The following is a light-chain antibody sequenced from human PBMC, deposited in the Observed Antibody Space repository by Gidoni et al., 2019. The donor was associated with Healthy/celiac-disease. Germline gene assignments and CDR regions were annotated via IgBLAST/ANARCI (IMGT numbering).Light chain of an antibody. CDR3: MQALQTPWT. CDR2: LGS. CDR1: QSLLHSNGYNY. Sequence: DIVMTQSPLSLPVTPGEPASISCRSSQSLLHSNGYNYLDWYLQKPGQSPQSLIYLGSNRASGVPDRFSGSGSGTDFTLKISRVEAEDVGVYYCMQALQTPWTFXQXTKVXIK. J-gene: IGKJ1*01. V-gene: IGKV2-28*01.